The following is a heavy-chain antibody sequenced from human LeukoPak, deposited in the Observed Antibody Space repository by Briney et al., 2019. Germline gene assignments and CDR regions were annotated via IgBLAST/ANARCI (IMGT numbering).Heavy chain of an antibody. CDR1: GGSISNYY. D-gene: IGHD5-18*01. V-gene: IGHV4-59*04. CDR2: IYYSGST. J-gene: IGHJ4*02. CDR3: AATYRTRGYTYGYFDY. Sequence: SETLSLTCTVSGGSISNYYWGWIRQPPGKGLEWIGNIYYSGSTYYNPSLKSRVSMSLDTSKNQFSLKLRSVTAADTAVYYCAATYRTRGYTYGYFDYWGREPWSPSPQ.